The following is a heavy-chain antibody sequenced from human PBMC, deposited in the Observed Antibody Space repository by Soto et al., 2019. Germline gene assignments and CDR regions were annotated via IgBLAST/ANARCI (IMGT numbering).Heavy chain of an antibody. CDR3: ARDWGAPGRGSAFGYYYHFGMDV. V-gene: IGHV3-7*05. CDR1: GFTFSTYW. CDR2: IKEDGSEE. D-gene: IGHD3-16*01. Sequence: EVQLVESGGGLVQPGGSLRLSCAASGFTFSTYWMNWVRQAPGKGLEWVANIKEDGSEEYYLDSVKGRFTISRDNAKNSLFLDINSLRGEDTAVYYCARDWGAPGRGSAFGYYYHFGMDVWGQGTTVTVPS. J-gene: IGHJ6*02.